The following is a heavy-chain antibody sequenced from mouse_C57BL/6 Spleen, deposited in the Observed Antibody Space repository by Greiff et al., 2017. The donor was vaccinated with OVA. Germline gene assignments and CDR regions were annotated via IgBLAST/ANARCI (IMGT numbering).Heavy chain of an antibody. CDR2: IYPGSGNT. CDR3: ARGDGYPDY. CDR1: GYPFTDYY. Sequence: VKLMESGAELVRPGASVKLSCKAFGYPFTDYYINGVKRRPGQGLEWIARIYPGSGNTYYNEKFKGKATLTAEKSSSTAYMQLSSLTSEDSAVYFCARGDGYPDYWGQGTTLTVSS. J-gene: IGHJ2*01. V-gene: IGHV1-76*01. D-gene: IGHD2-3*01.